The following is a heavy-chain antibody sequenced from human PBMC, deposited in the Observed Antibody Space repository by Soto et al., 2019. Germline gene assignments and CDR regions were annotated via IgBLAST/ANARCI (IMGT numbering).Heavy chain of an antibody. V-gene: IGHV4-39*07. Sequence: SETLSLTCSVSGDSISNSRFYWAWIRQPPGKGLEWIGEINHSGSTNYNPSLKSRVTISVDTSKNQFSLKLSSLTAADTAVYYCARGRIIFPLEYWGQGTLVTVSS. CDR3: ARGRIIFPLEY. CDR1: GDSISNSRFY. CDR2: INHSGST. D-gene: IGHD2-21*01. J-gene: IGHJ4*02.